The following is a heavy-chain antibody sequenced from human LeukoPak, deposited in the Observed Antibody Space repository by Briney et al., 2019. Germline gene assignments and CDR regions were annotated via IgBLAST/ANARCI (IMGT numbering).Heavy chain of an antibody. J-gene: IGHJ4*02. V-gene: IGHV3-21*01. CDR3: TGGTGEPRD. CDR1: GFTFNTYS. Sequence: GGSLRLSCAASGFTFNTYSMNWVSQAPGQGLEWVSSISNDNNYIYYADSVKGRFTISRDNAKNSLYLQMNSLRAEDTAVYYCTGGTGEPRDWGQGTLVTVSS. D-gene: IGHD3-16*01. CDR2: ISNDNNYI.